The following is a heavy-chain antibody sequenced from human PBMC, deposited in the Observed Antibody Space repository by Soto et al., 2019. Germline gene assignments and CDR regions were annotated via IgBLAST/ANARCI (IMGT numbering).Heavy chain of an antibody. CDR1: GGSISSGCYY. CDR3: ARKQLRPDDAFDI. Sequence: PSETLSVTCTVSGGSISSGCYYWSWIRQHPGKGLEWIGYIYYSGSTNYNPSLKSRVTISVDTSKNQFSLKLSSVTAADTAVYYCARKQLRPDDAFDIWGQGTMVTVSS. D-gene: IGHD1-1*01. J-gene: IGHJ3*02. V-gene: IGHV4-31*03. CDR2: IYYSGST.